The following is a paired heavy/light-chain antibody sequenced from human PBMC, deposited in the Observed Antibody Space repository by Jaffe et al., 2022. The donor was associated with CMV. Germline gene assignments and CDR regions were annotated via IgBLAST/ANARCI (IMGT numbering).Heavy chain of an antibody. D-gene: IGHD2-8*01. CDR2: IFSNDER. V-gene: IGHV2-26*01. Sequence: QVTLKESGPVLVKPTETLTLTCTVSGFSLNTGTMGVTWIRQPPGKALEWLAHIFSNDERSYTTSLKTRLTIYRDISKSQVFLTMTNVDPGDTATYFCARMVLGGYCTSFSCRPHYYRGLDVWGQGTTVIVSS. CDR1: GFSLNTGTMG. CDR3: ARMVLGGYCTSFSCRPHYYRGLDV. J-gene: IGHJ6*02.
Light chain of an antibody. CDR3: QQYNDFSS. CDR2: RAS. CDR1: QSINDY. Sequence: DIQMTQSPSTLSAVVGDSVTITCRASQSINDYLAWYQQKPGKPPKLLVYRASTLQSGVPSRFRAGQSGTEFTLAISNLQPDDFATYYCQQYNDFSSFGGGTKVDLK. V-gene: IGKV1-5*03. J-gene: IGKJ4*01.